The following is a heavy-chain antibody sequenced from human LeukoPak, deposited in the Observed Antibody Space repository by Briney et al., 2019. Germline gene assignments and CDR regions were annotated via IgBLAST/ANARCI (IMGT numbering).Heavy chain of an antibody. CDR2: INHSGST. CDR3: ARTKYYFDSSDYFFFDP. J-gene: IGHJ5*02. Sequence: SETLSLTCAVYGGSFSGYYWSWIRQPPGKGLEWIGEINHSGSTNYNPSLKSRVTISVDTSKNQFSLKLSSVTAADTAVYYCARTKYYFDSSDYFFFDPWGQGILVIVSS. CDR1: GGSFSGYY. V-gene: IGHV4-34*01. D-gene: IGHD3-22*01.